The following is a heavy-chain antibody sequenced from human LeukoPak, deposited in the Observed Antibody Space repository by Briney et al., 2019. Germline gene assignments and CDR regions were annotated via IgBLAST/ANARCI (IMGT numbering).Heavy chain of an antibody. J-gene: IGHJ6*03. CDR3: AREGPTTELTLYYYYYVDV. CDR2: ISSSSRYI. V-gene: IGHV3-21*01. D-gene: IGHD5-12*01. Sequence: GGSLRLSCAASGFTFSSYEMNWVRQAPGKGLEWVSSISSSSRYIYYADSVKGRFTISRDNAKNSLYLQMNSLRAEDTAVYYCAREGPTTELTLYYYYYVDVWGKGTTVTVSS. CDR1: GFTFSSYE.